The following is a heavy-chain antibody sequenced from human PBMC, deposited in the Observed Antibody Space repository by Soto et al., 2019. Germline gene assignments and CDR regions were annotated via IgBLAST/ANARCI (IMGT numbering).Heavy chain of an antibody. J-gene: IGHJ3*02. CDR1: GFTFSSYA. CDR2: IYSGGST. CDR3: ARLQWLVPESAFDI. V-gene: IGHV3-23*03. Sequence: EVQLLESGGGLVQPGGSLRLSCAASGFTFSSYAMSWVRQAPGKGLEWVSVIYSGGSTYYADSVKGRFTISRDNSKNTLYLQMNSLRAEDTAVYYCARLQWLVPESAFDIWGQGTMVTVSS. D-gene: IGHD6-19*01.